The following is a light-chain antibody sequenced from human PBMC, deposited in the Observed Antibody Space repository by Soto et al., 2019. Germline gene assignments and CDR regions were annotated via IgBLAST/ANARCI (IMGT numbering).Light chain of an antibody. CDR1: QSLLHSSGYMY. J-gene: IGKJ2*01. CDR2: LGS. CDR3: MQALQTPQ. Sequence: DIVMTQSPLSLPVTPGEPASISCRSSQSLLHSSGYMYLDWYLQKPGQSPQLLIYLGSNRASGVPDRFSGSGSATDLTLKISRMEAEDVGLYNCMQALQTPQFGQGTKLEIK. V-gene: IGKV2-28*01.